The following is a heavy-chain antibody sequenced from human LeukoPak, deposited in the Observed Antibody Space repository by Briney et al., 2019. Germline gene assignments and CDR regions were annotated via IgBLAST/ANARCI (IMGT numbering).Heavy chain of an antibody. CDR3: AKERVEGYPSPFDF. D-gene: IGHD5-12*01. Sequence: PGGSLRLSCAASGFTFSNYAMNWVRQAPGKGLEWVSAISDSGGSTYYANSVKGRFTISRDDSKSTLYLQMNSLRAEDTAVYYCAKERVEGYPSPFDFWGRGTLVTVSS. CDR2: ISDSGGST. V-gene: IGHV3-23*01. CDR1: GFTFSNYA. J-gene: IGHJ4*02.